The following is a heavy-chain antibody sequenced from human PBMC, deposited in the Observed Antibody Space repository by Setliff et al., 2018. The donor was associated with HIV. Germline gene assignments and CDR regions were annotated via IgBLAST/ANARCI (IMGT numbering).Heavy chain of an antibody. J-gene: IGHJ5*02. Sequence: SETLSLTCTVSGGSISSSGPGYYWGWVRQPPGGGLEGIGEVFHSGSANSNASLRSRVMISVDTSKNQFSLKLSAVTAADTAVYYCARDHVFGSRTGFDPWGPGILVTAPQ. V-gene: IGHV4-39*07. CDR1: GGSISSSGPGYY. D-gene: IGHD3-10*01. CDR2: VFHSGSA. CDR3: ARDHVFGSRTGFDP.